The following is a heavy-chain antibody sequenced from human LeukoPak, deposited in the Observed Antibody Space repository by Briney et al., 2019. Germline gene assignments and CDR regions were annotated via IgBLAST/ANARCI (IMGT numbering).Heavy chain of an antibody. CDR3: TRVEYSSGWYVGY. CDR1: GFTFGDYA. D-gene: IGHD6-19*01. J-gene: IGHJ4*02. CDR2: IRSKAYGGTT. V-gene: IGHV3-49*04. Sequence: GGSLRLSCTASGFTFGDYAMSWVRQAPGKGLEWGGFIRSKAYGGTTEYAASVKGRFTISRDDSKSIAYLQMNSLKTEDTAVYYCTRVEYSSGWYVGYWGQGTLVTVSS.